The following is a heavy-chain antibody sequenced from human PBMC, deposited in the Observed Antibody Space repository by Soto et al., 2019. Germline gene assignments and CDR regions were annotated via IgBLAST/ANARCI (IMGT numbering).Heavy chain of an antibody. CDR2: IYHSGST. Sequence: LSLTCAVYGGSFSGYYWSWIRQPPGKGLEWIGEIYHSGSTNYNPSLKSRVTISVDKSKNQFSLKLSSVTAADTAVYYCARVSGSYYYGMDVWGQGTTVTVSS. CDR3: ARVSGSYYYGMDV. J-gene: IGHJ6*02. CDR1: GGSFSGYY. V-gene: IGHV4-34*01. D-gene: IGHD1-26*01.